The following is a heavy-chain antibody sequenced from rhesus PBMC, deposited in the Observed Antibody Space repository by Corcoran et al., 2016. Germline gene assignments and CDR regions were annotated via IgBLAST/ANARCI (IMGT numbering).Heavy chain of an antibody. J-gene: IGHJ4*01. D-gene: IGHD2-21*01. V-gene: IGHV4-76*01. Sequence: QVQLQESGPGVVKPSETLSLTCAISGGSISGGYDWSWIRQPPGKGLEWIGYSYGSSGSTNYNPSLKNRVTISKDASKNEFSLKLSSVTAADTAVYYCARAKYCTGSGCYPPVDYFDYWGQGVLVTVSS. CDR2: SYGSSGST. CDR3: ARAKYCTGSGCYPPVDYFDY. CDR1: GGSISGGYD.